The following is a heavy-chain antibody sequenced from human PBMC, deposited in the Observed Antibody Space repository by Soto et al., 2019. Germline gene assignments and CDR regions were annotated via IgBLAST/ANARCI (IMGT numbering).Heavy chain of an antibody. J-gene: IGHJ4*02. CDR3: AKSFFYAISAYPTVVAC. V-gene: IGHV1-18*04. Sequence: ASVKVSCKASGYTFTSYDINWVRQAPGQGLEWMGWINAYTGNTNYAQKLQGRVTMTTDTSTSTAYMELRSLRSDDTAVFYCAKSFFYAISAYPTVVACGGPGTLVTVSS. CDR2: INAYTGNT. CDR1: GYTFTSYD. D-gene: IGHD3-22*01.